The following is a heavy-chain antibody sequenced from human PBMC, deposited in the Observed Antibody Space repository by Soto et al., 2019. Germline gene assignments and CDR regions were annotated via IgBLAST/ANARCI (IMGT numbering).Heavy chain of an antibody. Sequence: EVQLVESGGGLAQPGGSLRLSCVASGFSFSSHAMNWVRQAPGKGLEWLSYISINSGTIYYADSVKGRFTISRDNAKNTLYLQMNTLRADDTAVYYCASGRPIDYWGQGTLVTVSS. CDR2: ISINSGTI. CDR3: ASGRPIDY. J-gene: IGHJ4*02. CDR1: GFSFSSHA. V-gene: IGHV3-48*01.